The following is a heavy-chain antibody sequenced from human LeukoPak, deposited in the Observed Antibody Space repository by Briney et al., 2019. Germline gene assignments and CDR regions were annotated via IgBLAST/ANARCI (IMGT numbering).Heavy chain of an antibody. D-gene: IGHD5-18*01. Sequence: GGSLRLSCAASGFTFSNYRMSWVRQAPGKGLEWVANINQDGSEKYYVDSVKGRFTVSRDDAKNSLYLQMNSLRAEDTAVYYCAREPRGYSYGIDYWGQGTLVTVSS. J-gene: IGHJ4*02. CDR1: GFTFSNYR. CDR2: INQDGSEK. V-gene: IGHV3-7*01. CDR3: AREPRGYSYGIDY.